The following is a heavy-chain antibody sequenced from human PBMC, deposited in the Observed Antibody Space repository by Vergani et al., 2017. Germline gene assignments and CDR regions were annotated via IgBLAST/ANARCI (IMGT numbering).Heavy chain of an antibody. CDR2: IYHGGMN. CDR1: NYSIGRDYC. V-gene: IGHV4-38-2*02. CDR3: ARHGGSGNYYHLFVS. Sequence: QVHLQESGPGLVKPSETLSLTCSVSNYSIGRDYCWGWIRRSPGKGLEYIVSIYHGGMNYYNPSLTRRTTISNDTSENVIFLGLTSVAAADAARYHCARHGGSGNYYHLFVSWGQGTLVIVSS. J-gene: IGHJ1*01. D-gene: IGHD3-10*01.